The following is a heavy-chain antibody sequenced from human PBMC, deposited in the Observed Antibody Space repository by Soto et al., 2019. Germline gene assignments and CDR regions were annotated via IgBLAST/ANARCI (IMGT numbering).Heavy chain of an antibody. CDR1: GGSISSSSYY. V-gene: IGHV4-39*01. CDR2: IYYSGST. J-gene: IGHJ6*02. D-gene: IGHD6-6*01. CDR3: AGLCLSSSSGDVYYYGMDV. Sequence: KPSETLSLTCTVSGGSISSSSYYWGWIRQPPGKGLEWSGSIYYSGSTYYNPSLKSRVTISVDTSKTQFSLKLSSVAAADTAVYYCAGLCLSSSSGDVYYYGMDVWGQGTTVTVSS.